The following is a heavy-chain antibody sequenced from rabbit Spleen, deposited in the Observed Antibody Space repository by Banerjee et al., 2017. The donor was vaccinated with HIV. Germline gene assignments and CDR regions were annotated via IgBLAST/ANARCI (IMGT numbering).Heavy chain of an antibody. V-gene: IGHV1S45*01. CDR2: IYSSSGST. D-gene: IGHD1-1*01. J-gene: IGHJ4*01. CDR3: ARGLIYTSGNQYYFNF. Sequence: QEQLEESGGDLVKPEGSLTLTCTASGFTLSSSYWMCWVRQAPGKGLEWIGCIYSSSGSTYYASWAKGRFTISKTSSTTVTLQMTSLTAADTATYFCARGLIYTSGNQYYFNFWGPGTLVTVS. CDR1: GFTLSSSYW.